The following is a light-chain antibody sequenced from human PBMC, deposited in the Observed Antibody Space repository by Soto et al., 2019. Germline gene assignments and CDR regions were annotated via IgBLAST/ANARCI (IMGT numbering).Light chain of an antibody. V-gene: IGKV3-20*01. CDR1: QSVSSSH. J-gene: IGKJ5*01. CDR2: AAS. Sequence: IGLTKAPSTRCLSPGEGTTLSCSASQSVSSSHLAWYQHRPGQAPRLLIYAASSRATGSPDRFSGSGSGTDFTLTISCLQSEDFATYYCQQYYSYPITFGQGTRLEIK. CDR3: QQYYSYPIT.